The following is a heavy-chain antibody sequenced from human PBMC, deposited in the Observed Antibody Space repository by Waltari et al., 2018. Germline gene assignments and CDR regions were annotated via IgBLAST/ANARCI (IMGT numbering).Heavy chain of an antibody. Sequence: EVQLVESGGGLVQPGGSMSLSCAASGFTYSMYWIHWVSHAPGKVLVWVSRSNSDGSSTSYADSVKGRFTISKDNAKNTVYLQMNSLRAEDTAIYYCARGARRTTVTTGWWYFDLWGRGTLVTVSS. D-gene: IGHD4-17*01. CDR3: ARGARRTTVTTGWWYFDL. J-gene: IGHJ2*01. V-gene: IGHV3-74*01. CDR1: GFTYSMYW. CDR2: SNSDGSST.